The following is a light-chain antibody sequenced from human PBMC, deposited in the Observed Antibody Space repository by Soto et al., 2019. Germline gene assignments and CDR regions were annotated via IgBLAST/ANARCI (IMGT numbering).Light chain of an antibody. CDR2: NAF. CDR1: QGIRND. CDR3: LQHDTYPWT. Sequence: DIQMTQSPSSLSASIGDRVTITCRASQGIRNDLLGWYQQKPGKAPKCLIYNAFNLQSGVPPRFSGSGSGTEFTLTISSLQPEDFATYYCLQHDTYPWTFGQGTKVEIK. V-gene: IGKV1-17*01. J-gene: IGKJ1*01.